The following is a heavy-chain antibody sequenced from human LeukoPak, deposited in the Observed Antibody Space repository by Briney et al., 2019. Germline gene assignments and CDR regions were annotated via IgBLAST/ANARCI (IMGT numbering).Heavy chain of an antibody. D-gene: IGHD2-15*01. Sequence: SETLSLTCTVSGGSISSSSYYWGWIRQPPGKGLEWIGSIYYSGSTYYNPSLKSRVTISTDTSKNQLSLKLSSVTAADTAVYYCAGGSVVAARDHQNWFDPWGQGTLVTVSS. CDR3: AGGSVVAARDHQNWFDP. CDR1: GGSISSSSYY. J-gene: IGHJ5*02. V-gene: IGHV4-39*07. CDR2: IYYSGST.